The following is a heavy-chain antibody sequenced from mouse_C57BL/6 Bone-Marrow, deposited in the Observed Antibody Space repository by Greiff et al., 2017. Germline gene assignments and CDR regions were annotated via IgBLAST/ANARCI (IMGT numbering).Heavy chain of an antibody. CDR3: ARITTVRRGYFDV. D-gene: IGHD1-1*01. V-gene: IGHV3-6*01. CDR2: ISYDGSN. J-gene: IGHJ1*03. CDR1: GYSITSGYY. Sequence: EVQRVESGPGLVKPSQSLSLTCSVTGYSITSGYYWNWIRQFPGNKLEWMGYISYDGSNNYNPSLKNRISITRDTSKNQFFLKLNSVTTEDTATYYCARITTVRRGYFDVWGTGTTVTVSS.